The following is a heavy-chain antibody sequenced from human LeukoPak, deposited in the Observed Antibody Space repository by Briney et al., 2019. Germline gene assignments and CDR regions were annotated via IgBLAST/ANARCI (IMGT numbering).Heavy chain of an antibody. D-gene: IGHD4/OR15-4a*01. V-gene: IGHV1-69*13. Sequence: SVKVSCKASGGTFSSYAISWVRQAPGQGLEWMGGIIPIFGTANYAQKFQGRVTITADESTCTAYMELSSLRSEDTAVYYCARDKDYGEGGFDYWGQGTLVTVSS. CDR2: IIPIFGTA. J-gene: IGHJ4*02. CDR3: ARDKDYGEGGFDY. CDR1: GGTFSSYA.